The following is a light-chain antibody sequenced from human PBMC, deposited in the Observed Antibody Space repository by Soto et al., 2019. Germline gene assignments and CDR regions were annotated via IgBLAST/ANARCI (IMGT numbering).Light chain of an antibody. CDR1: QSVSSN. CDR3: QQYNNWPPLT. J-gene: IGKJ4*01. CDR2: DAS. Sequence: EIVMTQSPATLSVSPGERATLSCRASQSVSSNLAWYQQKPGQATRLLIYDASTRATGIPARFSGSGSGTEFTLTISSLQSEDFAGYYCQQYNNWPPLTFGGGTKVEIK. V-gene: IGKV3-15*01.